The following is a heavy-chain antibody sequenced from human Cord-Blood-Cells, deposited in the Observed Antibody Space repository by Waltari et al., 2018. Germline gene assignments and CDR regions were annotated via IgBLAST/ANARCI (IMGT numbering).Heavy chain of an antibody. J-gene: IGHJ4*02. V-gene: IGHV4-39*01. Sequence: QLQLQESGPGLVKPSETLSLTCTVSGGSISSSSYYWGWIRQPPGKGLEWIGSIDYSGSTYHHPTLKSRVTISVDTSKNQFSLKLSSVTAADTAVYYCASQGYTAMVDYWGQGTLVTVSS. D-gene: IGHD5-18*01. CDR3: ASQGYTAMVDY. CDR1: GGSISSSSYY. CDR2: IDYSGST.